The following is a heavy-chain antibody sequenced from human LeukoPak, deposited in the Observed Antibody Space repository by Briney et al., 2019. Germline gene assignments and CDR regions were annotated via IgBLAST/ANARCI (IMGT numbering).Heavy chain of an antibody. Sequence: GGSLRLSCAASGFTFSSYAMSWVRQAPGEGLEWVSAISGSGGSTYYADSVKGRFTISRDNSKNTLYLQMNPLRAEDTAVYYCAKDRPRLGYYFDYWGQGTLVTVSS. CDR1: GFTFSSYA. J-gene: IGHJ4*02. D-gene: IGHD6-6*01. V-gene: IGHV3-23*01. CDR3: AKDRPRLGYYFDY. CDR2: ISGSGGST.